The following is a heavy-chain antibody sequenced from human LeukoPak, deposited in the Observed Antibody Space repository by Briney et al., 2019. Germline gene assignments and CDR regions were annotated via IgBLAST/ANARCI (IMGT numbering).Heavy chain of an antibody. D-gene: IGHD3-22*01. Sequence: GGSLRLSCAASGFTFSSYEMNWVRQAPGKGLERVSYISSSGSTIYYADSVKGRFTISRDNAKNSLYLQMNSLRAEDTAVYYCARVRASVVINAYYFDYWGQGTLVTVSS. CDR1: GFTFSSYE. V-gene: IGHV3-48*03. CDR3: ARVRASVVINAYYFDY. J-gene: IGHJ4*02. CDR2: ISSSGSTI.